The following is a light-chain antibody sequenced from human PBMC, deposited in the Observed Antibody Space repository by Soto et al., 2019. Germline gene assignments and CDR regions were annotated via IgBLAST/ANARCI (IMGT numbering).Light chain of an antibody. V-gene: IGKV1-13*02. CDR2: DAS. Sequence: AIQLTQSPSSLSASIGDRVTITCRASQAISTNLAWYQHKPGTVPKVLIYDASILESGVPSRFSGSGSGTDFSLIISSLQPEDFATYYCQQFRTYPTVGGGTKVEVQ. J-gene: IGKJ4*01. CDR3: QQFRTYPT. CDR1: QAISTN.